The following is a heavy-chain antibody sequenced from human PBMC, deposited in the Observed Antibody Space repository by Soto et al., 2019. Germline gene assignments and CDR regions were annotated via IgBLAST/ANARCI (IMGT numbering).Heavy chain of an antibody. J-gene: IGHJ4*02. Sequence: SETLSLTCTFSGGSISSYYWSLIRQPPGKGLEWIGYIYYSGSTNYNPSLKSRVTISVDTSKNQFSLKLSSVTAADTAVYYCARHPREYYDFWSGYYPYFDYWGQGTLVTVSS. CDR1: GGSISSYY. D-gene: IGHD3-3*01. V-gene: IGHV4-59*08. CDR2: IYYSGST. CDR3: ARHPREYYDFWSGYYPYFDY.